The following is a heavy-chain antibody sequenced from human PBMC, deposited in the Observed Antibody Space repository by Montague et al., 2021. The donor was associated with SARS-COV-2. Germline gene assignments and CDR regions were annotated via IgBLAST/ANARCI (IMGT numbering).Heavy chain of an antibody. CDR1: GGSFSGYD. CDR3: ARGRGEITMIAVVFTGGIYYYDD. V-gene: IGHV4-34*01. Sequence: SETLSLTCAVYGGSFSGYDWSWMRQSPGKGLEGFGEIDHSGSTKYNPSLKSRLTLSVDTSKNQFSLKLSSVTAAATAVYYCARGRGEITMIAVVFTGGIYYYDDWGRGTMVTVSS. J-gene: IGHJ4*02. CDR2: IDHSGST. D-gene: IGHD3-22*01.